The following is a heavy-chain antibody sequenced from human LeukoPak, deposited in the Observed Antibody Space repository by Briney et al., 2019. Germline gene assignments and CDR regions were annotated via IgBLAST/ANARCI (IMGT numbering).Heavy chain of an antibody. CDR2: ISGSGGST. CDR3: ARAPKAVNNWFDP. D-gene: IGHD3-22*01. CDR1: GFTVSNNF. Sequence: GGSLRLSCAASGFTVSNNFLMWVRQAPGKGLEWVSAISGSGGSTYYADSVKGRFTISRDNSKNTLYLQMNSLRAEDTAVYYCARAPKAVNNWFDPWGQGTLVTVSS. V-gene: IGHV3-23*01. J-gene: IGHJ5*02.